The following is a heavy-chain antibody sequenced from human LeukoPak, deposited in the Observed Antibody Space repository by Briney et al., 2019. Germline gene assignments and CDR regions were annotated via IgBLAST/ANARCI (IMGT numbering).Heavy chain of an antibody. Sequence: GGSLRLSCAASGFTISTYAMTWVRQAPGKGLEWVSSLSGSSGSTYYADSVKGRFTISRDNSKNTLYVQMNSLRAEDTAVYYCAKDLVSSSPSRGTLHIWGQGTMVTVSS. CDR3: AKDLVSSSPSRGTLHI. CDR2: LSGSSGST. J-gene: IGHJ3*02. V-gene: IGHV3-23*01. D-gene: IGHD2-2*01. CDR1: GFTISTYA.